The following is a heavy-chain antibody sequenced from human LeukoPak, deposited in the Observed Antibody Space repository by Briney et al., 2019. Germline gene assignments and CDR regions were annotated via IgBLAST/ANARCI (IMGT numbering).Heavy chain of an antibody. Sequence: GRSLRLSCAASGFTFSSYGMHWVRQAPGKGLEWVAVISYDGSNKYYADSVKGRFTISRDNSKNTLYLQMNSLRAEDTAVYYCAKRRGGGYNLAGDYWGQGTLVTVSS. CDR2: ISYDGSNK. J-gene: IGHJ4*02. D-gene: IGHD5-24*01. CDR1: GFTFSSYG. CDR3: AKRRGGGYNLAGDY. V-gene: IGHV3-30*18.